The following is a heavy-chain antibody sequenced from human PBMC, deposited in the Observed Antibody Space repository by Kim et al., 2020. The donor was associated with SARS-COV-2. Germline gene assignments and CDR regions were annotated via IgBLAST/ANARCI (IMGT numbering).Heavy chain of an antibody. V-gene: IGHV3-7*01. CDR1: GFTFSGYY. CDR2: IKEAGSER. J-gene: IGHJ4*02. CDR3: VRDGASSGSYYYYY. D-gene: IGHD1-26*01. Sequence: GGSLRLSCEASGFTFSGYYMGWVRQAPGKGLEWMANIKEAGSERYYVDSVKGRFTISRDNAKNSLYLQMNSLRAEDTAVYYCVRDGASSGSYYYYYWGQGTLGTVS.